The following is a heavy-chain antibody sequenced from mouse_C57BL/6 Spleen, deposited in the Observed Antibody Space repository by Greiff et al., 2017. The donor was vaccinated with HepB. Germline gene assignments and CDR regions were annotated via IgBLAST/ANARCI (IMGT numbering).Heavy chain of an antibody. CDR2: INPDSSTI. D-gene: IGHD1-1*01. V-gene: IGHV4-1*01. CDR3: ALYGSRVYAMDY. CDR1: GIDFSRYW. J-gene: IGHJ4*01. Sequence: EVKLMESGGGLVQPGGSLKLSCAASGIDFSRYWMSWVRRAPGKGLEWIGEINPDSSTINYAPSLKDKFIISRDNAKNTLYLQMSKVRSEDTALYYCALYGSRVYAMDYWGQGTSVTVSS.